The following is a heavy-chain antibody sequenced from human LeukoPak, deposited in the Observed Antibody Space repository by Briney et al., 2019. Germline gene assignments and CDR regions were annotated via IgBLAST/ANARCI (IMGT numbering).Heavy chain of an antibody. CDR1: GFTVSDNY. D-gene: IGHD3-3*01. CDR3: ARGPRITIFGVGTRYYMDV. CDR2: IDTGGAT. Sequence: GGSLRLSCAASGFTVSDNYMSWVRQAPGRGLEWVSAIDTGGATTYADSVKGRFTISRDSSKNTLYLQMNSLRAEDTAVYYCARGPRITIFGVGTRYYMDVWGKGTTVTVSS. V-gene: IGHV3-53*01. J-gene: IGHJ6*03.